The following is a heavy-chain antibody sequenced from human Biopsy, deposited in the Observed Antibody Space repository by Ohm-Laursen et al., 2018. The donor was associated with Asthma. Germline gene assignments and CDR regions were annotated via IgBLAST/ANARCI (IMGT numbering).Heavy chain of an antibody. Sequence: ASVKVSCKISGYSLTDLAMHWVRQAPGQGLEWMGGHDHEEGGTVNARRFQGRVTMTEDTSTDTAYVELSSLSSDDTAVYYCASDFPKDYVSYNFQFWGQGTLVTVSS. V-gene: IGHV1-24*01. CDR1: GYSLTDLA. J-gene: IGHJ4*02. D-gene: IGHD4-17*01. CDR2: HDHEEGGT. CDR3: ASDFPKDYVSYNFQF.